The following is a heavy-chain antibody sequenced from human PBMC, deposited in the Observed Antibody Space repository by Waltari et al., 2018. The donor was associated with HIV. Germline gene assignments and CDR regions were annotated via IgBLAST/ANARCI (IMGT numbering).Heavy chain of an antibody. J-gene: IGHJ2*01. CDR1: GFSFSSHA. D-gene: IGHD4-17*01. CDR3: AKVRTTVTAVFYFDI. V-gene: IGHV3-23*01. Sequence: EVQLLESGGGLVQPGGSLRLSCAASGFSFSSHAMSGVRQVPGKGLEWVSGISGGATGTYYADPVKVRFTISRDNSKSTLYLQMNSLRADDTAVYYCAKVRTTVTAVFYFDIWGRGALVTVSS. CDR2: ISGGATGT.